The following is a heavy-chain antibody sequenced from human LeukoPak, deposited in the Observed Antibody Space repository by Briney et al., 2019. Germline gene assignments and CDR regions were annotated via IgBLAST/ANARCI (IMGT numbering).Heavy chain of an antibody. D-gene: IGHD6-13*01. J-gene: IGHJ4*02. CDR1: GGSISSSSYY. CDR2: IYYSGST. CDR3: ARKSRIAAAVTAGGIDY. V-gene: IGHV4-39*01. Sequence: PSETLSLTCTVSGGSISSSSYYWGWIRQPPGKGLEWIGSIYYSGSTYYNPSLKSRVTISVDTSKNQFSLKLSSVTAADAAVYYCARKSRIAAAVTAGGIDYWGQGTLVTVSS.